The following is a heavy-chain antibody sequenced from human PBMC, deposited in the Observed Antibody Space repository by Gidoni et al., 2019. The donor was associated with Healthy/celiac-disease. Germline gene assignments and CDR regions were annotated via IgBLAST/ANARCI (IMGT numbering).Heavy chain of an antibody. CDR3: ARDWWDYYDSSGYH. J-gene: IGHJ5*02. CDR2: ISYDGSNK. D-gene: IGHD3-22*01. V-gene: IGHV3-30*03. CDR1: GFTFSSYG. Sequence: QVQLVESVGGVVQPGRSLRLSCAASGFTFSSYGMHWVRQAPGQGLECVAVISYDGSNKYYADSVKGRFTISRDNSKNTLYLQMNSLRAEDTAVYYCARDWWDYYDSSGYHWGQGTLVTVSS.